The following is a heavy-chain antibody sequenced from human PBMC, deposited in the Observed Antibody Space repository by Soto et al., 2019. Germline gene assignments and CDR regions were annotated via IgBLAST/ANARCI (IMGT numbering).Heavy chain of an antibody. V-gene: IGHV4-34*01. Sequence: QVQLQQWGAGLLKPSETLSLTCAVYGGSFSGYYWSWIRQPPGKGLEWIGEINHSGSTNYNPSLKSRVTRSVDTSKSQFSLKLSSVTAADTAVYYCARAKPIAARRFDYWGQGTLVTVSS. CDR3: ARAKPIAARRFDY. CDR1: GGSFSGYY. CDR2: INHSGST. D-gene: IGHD6-6*01. J-gene: IGHJ4*02.